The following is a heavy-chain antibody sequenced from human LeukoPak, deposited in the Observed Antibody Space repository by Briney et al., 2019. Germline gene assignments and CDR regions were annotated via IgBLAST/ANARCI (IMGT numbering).Heavy chain of an antibody. V-gene: IGHV4-30-2*01. D-gene: IGHD6-13*01. CDR3: ARDDLVDITAAGPT. CDR2: INHSGST. J-gene: IGHJ5*02. CDR1: GGSISSGGYS. Sequence: SETLSLTCAVSGGSISSGGYSWSWIRQPPGTGLEWIGEINHSGSTNYNPSLKSRVTISVDTSKNQFSLKLSSVTAADTAVYYCARDDLVDITAAGPTWGQGTLVTVSS.